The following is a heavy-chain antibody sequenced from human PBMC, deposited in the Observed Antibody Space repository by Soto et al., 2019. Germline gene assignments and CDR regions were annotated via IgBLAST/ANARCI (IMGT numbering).Heavy chain of an antibody. CDR3: ARVYDILTSAWLDP. CDR1: GFTLSDYY. D-gene: IGHD3-9*01. Sequence: QEQLVESGGGLVKPGGSLRLSCAASGFTLSDYYMTWIRQAPGKGLEWISYISTNSRYTKYADSVKGRFTISRDDATNSLCLQMISLRVEDTAVYYCARVYDILTSAWLDPWGQGTLVTVYS. J-gene: IGHJ5*02. CDR2: ISTNSRYT. V-gene: IGHV3-11*05.